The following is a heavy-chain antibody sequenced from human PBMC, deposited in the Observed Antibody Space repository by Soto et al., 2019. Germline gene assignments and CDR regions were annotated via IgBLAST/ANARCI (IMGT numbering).Heavy chain of an antibody. CDR3: AKTGGYMYDAFDI. Sequence: EVRLLESGGGLARPGGSLRLSCAASGFTFSSYAMTWVRQAPGKGLEWVSGISTDGGRTYYAASVKGRFSISRDNSKNTMSLELNSLRAEDTAIYYCAKTGGYMYDAFDIWGQGTRVTVSS. D-gene: IGHD5-12*01. V-gene: IGHV3-23*01. CDR1: GFTFSSYA. J-gene: IGHJ3*02. CDR2: ISTDGGRT.